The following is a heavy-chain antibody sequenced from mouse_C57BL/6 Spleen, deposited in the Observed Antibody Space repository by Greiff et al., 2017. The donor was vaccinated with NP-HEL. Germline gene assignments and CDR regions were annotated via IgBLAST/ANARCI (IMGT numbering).Heavy chain of an antibody. J-gene: IGHJ1*03. CDR1: GYTFTDYN. D-gene: IGHD2-5*01. CDR3: ARQGYSNYRWYFDV. V-gene: IGHV1-18*01. Sequence: EVQLQQSGPELVKPGASVKIPCKASGYTFTDYNMDWVKQSHGKSLEWIGDINPNNGGTIYNQKFKGKATLTVDKSSSTAYMELRSLTSEDTAVYYCARQGYSNYRWYFDVWGTGTTVTVSS. CDR2: INPNNGGT.